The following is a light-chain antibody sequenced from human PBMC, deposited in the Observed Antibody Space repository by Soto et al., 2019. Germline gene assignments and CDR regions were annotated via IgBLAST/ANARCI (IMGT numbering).Light chain of an antibody. Sequence: EIVLTQSPATLSLSPGERATLSCGASQSIPSSYLAWYQQKVGLAPRLLMYDASSRATGIQDRFSGSGSGTDFTLTISRLEPEDFAVYYCQQYGSSPWTVGQGTKVEIK. CDR1: QSIPSSY. CDR2: DAS. V-gene: IGKV3D-20*01. CDR3: QQYGSSPWT. J-gene: IGKJ1*01.